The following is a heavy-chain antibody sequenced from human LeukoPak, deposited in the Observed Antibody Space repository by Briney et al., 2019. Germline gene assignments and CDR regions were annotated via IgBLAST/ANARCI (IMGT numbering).Heavy chain of an antibody. Sequence: SETLSLTCTVSGGSISSYYWSWIRQPPGKGLEWIGYIYYSGSTNYNPSLKSRVTISVDTSKNQFSLKLSSVTAAGTAVYYCARGELGYDSSGYYRRGGGQNYYYYMDVWGKGTTVTVSS. CDR1: GGSISSYY. CDR3: ARGELGYDSSGYYRRGGGQNYYYYMDV. J-gene: IGHJ6*03. CDR2: IYYSGST. V-gene: IGHV4-59*01. D-gene: IGHD3-22*01.